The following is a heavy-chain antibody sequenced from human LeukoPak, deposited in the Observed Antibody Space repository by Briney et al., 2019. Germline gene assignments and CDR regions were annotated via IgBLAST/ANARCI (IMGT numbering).Heavy chain of an antibody. CDR2: ISGSGGST. CDR1: GFTFSSYA. Sequence: GGSLRLSCAASGFTFSSYAMSWVRQAPGKGLEWVSAISGSGGSTYYADSVKGRFTISRDNAKNSLYLQMNSLRAEDTAVYYCAREGDSSSWYDYWGQGTLVTVSS. CDR3: AREGDSSSWYDY. D-gene: IGHD6-13*01. V-gene: IGHV3-23*01. J-gene: IGHJ4*02.